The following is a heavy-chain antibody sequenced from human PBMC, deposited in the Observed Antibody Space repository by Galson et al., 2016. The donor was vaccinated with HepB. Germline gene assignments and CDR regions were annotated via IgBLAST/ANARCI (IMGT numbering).Heavy chain of an antibody. CDR2: IKKDGSEI. CDR1: GFSLGNYW. Sequence: LRLSCAASGFSLGNYWMNWARQAPGKGLEWLANIKKDGSEINYVDSVKGRFTISRDNAKNSLFLQMNTLRVEDTAVYYCTGEFDLWGRGTRVTVSS. J-gene: IGHJ2*01. V-gene: IGHV3-7*04. CDR3: TGEFDL.